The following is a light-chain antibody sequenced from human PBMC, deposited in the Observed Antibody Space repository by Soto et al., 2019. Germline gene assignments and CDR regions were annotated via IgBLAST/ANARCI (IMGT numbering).Light chain of an antibody. CDR3: QQYGRSPFT. CDR2: GAS. Sequence: EIVLTQSPGTLSLSPGERATLSCRASQSVPRSYLAWYQQKPGQAPRLLIYGASTRATGIPERFSGSGSGTDFTLTISRLEPEDFAVYYCQQYGRSPFTFGPGTKVDIK. J-gene: IGKJ3*01. CDR1: QSVPRSY. V-gene: IGKV3-20*01.